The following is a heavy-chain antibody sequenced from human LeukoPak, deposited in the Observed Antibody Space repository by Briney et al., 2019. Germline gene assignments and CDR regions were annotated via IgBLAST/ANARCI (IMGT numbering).Heavy chain of an antibody. J-gene: IGHJ5*02. Sequence: ASVKVSCKASGYTFTGYYIHWVRQALGQGLEWRGRIDANSGCTNYAQKFHARVTLTRDTSISTAYMELSRLRSDATAVYYCARDFYDSSGYGASDWFARWGQATLVTVSS. V-gene: IGHV1-2*06. CDR2: IDANSGCT. CDR3: ARDFYDSSGYGASDWFAR. D-gene: IGHD3-22*01. CDR1: GYTFTGYY.